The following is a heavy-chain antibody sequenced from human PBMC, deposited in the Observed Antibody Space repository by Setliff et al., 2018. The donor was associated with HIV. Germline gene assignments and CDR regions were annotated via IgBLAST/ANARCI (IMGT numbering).Heavy chain of an antibody. Sequence: SETLSLTCNISGVSIPTNYWNWIRQHPGKGLEWIGYIYYSGSTYYSPSLKSRVTISVDTSKNQFSLKLSSATATDTAVYYCARHGLRFLACFDYWGQGALVTVSS. V-gene: IGHV4-59*08. D-gene: IGHD3-3*01. CDR3: ARHGLRFLACFDY. J-gene: IGHJ4*02. CDR1: GVSIPTNY. CDR2: IYYSGST.